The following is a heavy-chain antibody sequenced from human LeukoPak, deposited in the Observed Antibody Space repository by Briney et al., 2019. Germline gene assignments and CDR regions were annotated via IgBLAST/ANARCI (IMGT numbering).Heavy chain of an antibody. D-gene: IGHD6-19*01. CDR3: ARESSGWYQFDY. J-gene: IGHJ4*02. CDR2: IYYSGST. V-gene: IGHV4-59*01. CDR1: GGSISRYY. Sequence: PSETLSLTCAVSGGSISRYYWSWIRQPPGKGLEWIGYIYYSGSTNYNPSLKSRVTISVDTSKNQFSLKLSSVTAADTAVYYCARESSGWYQFDYWGQGTLVTVSS.